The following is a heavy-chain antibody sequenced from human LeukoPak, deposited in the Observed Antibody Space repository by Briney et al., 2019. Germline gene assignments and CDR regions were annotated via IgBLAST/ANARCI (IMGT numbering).Heavy chain of an antibody. Sequence: ASVKVSCKASGYTFTSHDINWVRQATGRGLEWMGWMNPNSGNTGYAQKFQGRVTMTRNTSISTAYMELSGLRSEDTAVYYCARETVVPAAIDYWGQGTLVTVSS. CDR3: ARETVVPAAIDY. CDR1: GYTFTSHD. V-gene: IGHV1-8*01. J-gene: IGHJ4*02. CDR2: MNPNSGNT. D-gene: IGHD2-2*01.